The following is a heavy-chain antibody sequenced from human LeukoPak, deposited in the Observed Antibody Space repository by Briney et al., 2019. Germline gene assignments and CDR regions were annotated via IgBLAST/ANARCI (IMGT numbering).Heavy chain of an antibody. CDR3: ARPSNDYGDYTPFDY. CDR2: IYPGDSDT. CDR1: GYSFTSYW. J-gene: IGHJ4*02. V-gene: IGHV5-51*01. Sequence: GESLKISCKGSGYSFTSYWIGWVRQMPGKGLEWMGIIYPGDSDTRYSPSFQGQVTISADKSISTAYLQWSSLKASDTAMYYCARPSNDYGDYTPFDYWGQGTLVTVPS. D-gene: IGHD4-17*01.